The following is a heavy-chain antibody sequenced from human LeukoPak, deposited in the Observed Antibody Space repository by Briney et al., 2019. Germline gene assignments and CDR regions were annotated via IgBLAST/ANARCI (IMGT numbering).Heavy chain of an antibody. CDR2: INPNSGGT. Sequence: GASVKVSCKASGYTFTGYYMHWVRQAPGQGLEWMGWINPNSGGTNYAQKLQGRVTMTTDTSTSTAYMELRSLRSDDTAVYYCARDPRHYYDFWSGYYPDLDYWGQGTLVTVSS. V-gene: IGHV1-2*02. CDR3: ARDPRHYYDFWSGYYPDLDY. D-gene: IGHD3-3*01. CDR1: GYTFTGYY. J-gene: IGHJ4*02.